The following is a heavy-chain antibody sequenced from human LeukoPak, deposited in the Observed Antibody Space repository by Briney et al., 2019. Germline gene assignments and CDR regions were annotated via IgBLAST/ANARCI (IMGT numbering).Heavy chain of an antibody. Sequence: PSETLSLTCTVSGGSISSGGYYWSWIRQHPGKGLEWIGYIYYSGSTYYNPSLKSRVTISVDTSKNQFSLKLSSVTAADTPVYYCASSYYYDSSGYYGDAFDIWGQGTMVTVSS. CDR3: ASSYYYDSSGYYGDAFDI. V-gene: IGHV4-31*03. CDR1: GGSISSGGYY. J-gene: IGHJ3*02. CDR2: IYYSGST. D-gene: IGHD3-22*01.